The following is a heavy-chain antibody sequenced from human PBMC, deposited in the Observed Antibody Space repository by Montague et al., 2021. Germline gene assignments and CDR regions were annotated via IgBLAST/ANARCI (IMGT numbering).Heavy chain of an antibody. D-gene: IGHD1-26*01. CDR1: GLTFGGYS. CDR3: VKTSSGTYDS. J-gene: IGHJ5*01. V-gene: IGHV3-23*01. CDR2: ISPSGDT. Sequence: SLRLSCAASGLTFGGYSMTWVRQAPGRGLEWVSFISPSGDTFYAESVKGRFIVSRDNSNNALYLHLNSLRGEDSAICYCVKTSSGTYDSWGPGTLVTVSS.